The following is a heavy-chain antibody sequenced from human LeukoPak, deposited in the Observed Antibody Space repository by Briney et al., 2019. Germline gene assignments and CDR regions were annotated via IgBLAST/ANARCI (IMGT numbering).Heavy chain of an antibody. V-gene: IGHV5-51*01. CDR1: GYSFTSYW. D-gene: IGHD6-13*01. CDR3: ARHGAAVRRYYYYMDV. Sequence: GESLKISCKGSGYSFTSYWIGWVRQMPGKGLEWMGIIYPGDSDTRYSPSFQGQVTISADKSISTAYLQRSSLKASDTAMYYCARHGAAVRRYYYYMDVWGKGTTVTVSS. J-gene: IGHJ6*03. CDR2: IYPGDSDT.